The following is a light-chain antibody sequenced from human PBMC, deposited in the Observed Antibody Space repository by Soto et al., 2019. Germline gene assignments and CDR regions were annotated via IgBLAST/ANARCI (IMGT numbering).Light chain of an antibody. CDR2: WAS. CDR3: QQYYSTTPLT. V-gene: IGKV4-1*01. J-gene: IGKJ4*01. Sequence: DIVMTQSPDSLAVSLGERATINCKSSQSVLYSSNNKNYLALYQQKPGQPPKLLIYWASTRESGVPDRFSGSGSGTDFTLTISSLQAEDVAVYYCQQYYSTTPLTCVGGTKVEIK. CDR1: QSVLYSSNNKNY.